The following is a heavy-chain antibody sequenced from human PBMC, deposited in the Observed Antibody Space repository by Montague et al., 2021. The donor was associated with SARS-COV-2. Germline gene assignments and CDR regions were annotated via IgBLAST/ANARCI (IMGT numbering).Heavy chain of an antibody. CDR2: IKHCGNT. CDR3: ASLRDRVVPSPILGIDPYVTSYSMDV. V-gene: IGHV4-34*01. D-gene: IGHD2-15*01. J-gene: IGHJ6*03. CDR1: GGSFSSYY. Sequence: SETLSLTCTVHGGSFSSYYWNWIRQPPGTGLEWIWEIKHCGNTNYNPSLTLRLPISVSTSKNQFSLTLTSVSATATAVYYCASLRDRVVPSPILGIDPYVTSYSMDVWGKGTMVTVSS.